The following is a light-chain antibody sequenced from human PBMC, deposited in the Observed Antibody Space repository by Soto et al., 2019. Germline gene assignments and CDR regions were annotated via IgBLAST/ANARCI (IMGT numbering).Light chain of an antibody. J-gene: IGLJ2*01. V-gene: IGLV1-40*01. CDR3: RSSDSSLSAVV. CDR2: GNS. Sequence: QSVLTQPPSVSGAPGQRVTISCTGSSSNIGAGYDVHWYQQLPGTAPKLLIYGNSNRTSGVADRFSGSKSGTSASLAIPGLQAADEADYYCRSSDSSLSAVVFGGGTKLTVL. CDR1: SSNIGAGYD.